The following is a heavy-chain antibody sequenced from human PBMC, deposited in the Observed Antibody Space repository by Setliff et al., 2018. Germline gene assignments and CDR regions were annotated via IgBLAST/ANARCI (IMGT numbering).Heavy chain of an antibody. V-gene: IGHV5-51*01. J-gene: IGHJ4*02. D-gene: IGHD6-25*01. CDR3: ARLGRNNSAPPGDY. CDR2: MHPGNSDT. CDR1: GYSFTNYW. Sequence: GESLKISCKTSGYSFTNYWIGWVRQMPGKGLEWMGIMHPGNSDTRYSPSFQGQVTISGDKSILTAFLQWTYLKASDSAMYYCARLGRNNSAPPGDYWGQGTLVTVSS.